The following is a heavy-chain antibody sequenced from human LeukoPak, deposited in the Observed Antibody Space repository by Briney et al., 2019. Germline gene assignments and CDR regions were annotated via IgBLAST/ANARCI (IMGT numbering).Heavy chain of an antibody. J-gene: IGHJ3*02. D-gene: IGHD3-22*01. CDR1: GYTFTGYY. CDR3: AREDSNYYDSTGAFDI. CDR2: INPNSGGT. Sequence: ASVKVSCKASGYTFTGYYMHWVRQAPGQGLEWMGWINPNSGGTNYAQKFQGRVTMTRGTSISTAYMELSRLRSDDTAVYYCAREDSNYYDSTGAFDIWGQGTMVTVSS. V-gene: IGHV1-2*02.